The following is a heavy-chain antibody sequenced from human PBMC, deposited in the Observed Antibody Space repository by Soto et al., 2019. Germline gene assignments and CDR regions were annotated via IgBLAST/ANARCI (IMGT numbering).Heavy chain of an antibody. CDR2: INAGNGNT. Sequence: QWLRQTPGQRLEWMGWINAGNGNTKYSQKFQGRVTITRDTSASTAYMELSSLRSEDTAVYYCARDLQADYWGQGTRVTVSS. J-gene: IGHJ4*02. V-gene: IGHV1-3*01. CDR3: ARDLQADY.